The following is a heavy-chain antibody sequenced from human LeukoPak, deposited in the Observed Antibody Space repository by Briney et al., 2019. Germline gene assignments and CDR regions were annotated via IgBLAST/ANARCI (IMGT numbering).Heavy chain of an antibody. CDR2: INSDGSIT. J-gene: IGHJ3*02. V-gene: IGHV3-74*01. CDR3: ARSGWTGDAFDI. Sequence: PGGSLRLSCAASGFTFRSYWMHWVRQAPGKGLVWVSRINSDGSITSDADSVKGRFTISRDNAKNTLFLQMNSLRVEDTAVYHCARSGWTGDAFDIWGRGTMVTVS. CDR1: GFTFRSYW. D-gene: IGHD6-19*01.